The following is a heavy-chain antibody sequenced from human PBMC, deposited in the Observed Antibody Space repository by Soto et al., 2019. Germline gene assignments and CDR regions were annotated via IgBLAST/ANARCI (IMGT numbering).Heavy chain of an antibody. CDR1: GFTFSNYG. Sequence: PGGSLRLSCAVSGFTFSNYGMHWVRQAPGKGLEWLAVISYDGSYDYYADSVKGRFSISRDNSKNTLYPQMNSLRAEDTAVYYCARDLVIAVAGPPHYWGQGTLVTVSS. J-gene: IGHJ4*02. D-gene: IGHD6-19*01. CDR2: ISYDGSYD. V-gene: IGHV3-30*03. CDR3: ARDLVIAVAGPPHY.